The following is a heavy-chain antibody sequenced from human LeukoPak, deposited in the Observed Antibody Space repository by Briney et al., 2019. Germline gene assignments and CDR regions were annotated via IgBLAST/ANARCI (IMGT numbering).Heavy chain of an antibody. V-gene: IGHV3-7*01. D-gene: IGHD3-16*01. CDR3: VRDYTVYWYFDL. J-gene: IGHJ2*01. Sequence: DSVKGRFTISRDNAKSSLYLQMNNLRAEDTAVYYCVRDYTVYWYFDLWGRGTLVTVSS.